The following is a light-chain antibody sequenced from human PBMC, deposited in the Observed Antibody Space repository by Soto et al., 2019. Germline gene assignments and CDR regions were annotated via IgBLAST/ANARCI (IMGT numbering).Light chain of an antibody. J-gene: IGLJ2*01. Sequence: QSVLTQPASVSGSPGQSITISCIGTSSDVGSYNLVSWYQQHPGKAPKLMIYEGSKRPSGVSNRFSGSKSGNTASLTISGLQAEDEADYYCCSYAGSSTFGVVFGGGTKLTVL. CDR1: SSDVGSYNL. CDR3: CSYAGSSTFGVV. V-gene: IGLV2-23*03. CDR2: EGS.